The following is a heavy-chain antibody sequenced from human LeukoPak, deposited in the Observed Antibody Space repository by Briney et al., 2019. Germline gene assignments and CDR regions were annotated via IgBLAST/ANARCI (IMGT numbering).Heavy chain of an antibody. CDR1: GGSISSSSYY. D-gene: IGHD1-26*01. V-gene: IGHV4-39*07. Sequence: PSETLSLTCTVSGGSISSSSYYWGWIRQPPGKGLEWIGSIYYSGSTYYNPSLKTRVTISVDTSKNQFSLKLSSATAADTAVYYCARRSPPKTHDSGYFDYWGQGTLLTVSS. CDR3: ARRSPPKTHDSGYFDY. CDR2: IYYSGST. J-gene: IGHJ4*02.